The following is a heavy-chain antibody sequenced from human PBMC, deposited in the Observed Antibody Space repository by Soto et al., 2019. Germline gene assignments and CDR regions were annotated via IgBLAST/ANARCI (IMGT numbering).Heavy chain of an antibody. D-gene: IGHD3-10*01. CDR1: GYIFTSFG. V-gene: IGHV1-18*01. CDR3: TRGAGQGSGSYD. CDR2: VSTYNGNT. Sequence: QVQLVQSGAEVKKPGASVKVSCKASGYIFTSFGITWVRQASGQGLEWMGWVSTYNGNTKYAQKLQGRVTMSTDTSTSTAYMELRSLRSDDTAVYYCTRGAGQGSGSYDWGQGTLVTVSS. J-gene: IGHJ4*02.